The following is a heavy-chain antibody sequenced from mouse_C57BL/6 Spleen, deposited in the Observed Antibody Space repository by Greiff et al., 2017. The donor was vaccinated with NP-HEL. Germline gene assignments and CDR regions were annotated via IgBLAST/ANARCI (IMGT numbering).Heavy chain of an antibody. CDR3: ARSSYYGKEWYFDV. Sequence: QVQLQQSGPELVKPGASVKISCKASGYTFTDYYMNWVKQRPGQGLEWIGWIFPGGGSTYYNEKFKGKATLPVDKSSSTAYMLLSSLTSEDSAVYFCARSSYYGKEWYFDVWGTGTTVTVSS. CDR2: IFPGGGST. V-gene: IGHV1-75*01. D-gene: IGHD2-10*01. CDR1: GYTFTDYY. J-gene: IGHJ1*03.